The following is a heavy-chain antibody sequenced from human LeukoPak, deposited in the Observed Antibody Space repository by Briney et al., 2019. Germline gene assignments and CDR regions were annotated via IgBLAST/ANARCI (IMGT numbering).Heavy chain of an antibody. CDR3: ARLSSGYYPYYYYYMDV. CDR2: IYYSGST. V-gene: IGHV4-59*01. Sequence: SETLSLTCTVSGGSISSYYWSWIRQPPGKGLEWIGYIYYSGSTNYNPSLKSRVTISVDTSKNQFSLKLSSVTAADTAVYYCARLSSGYYPYYYYYMDVWGKGTTVTVS. CDR1: GGSISSYY. J-gene: IGHJ6*03. D-gene: IGHD3-22*01.